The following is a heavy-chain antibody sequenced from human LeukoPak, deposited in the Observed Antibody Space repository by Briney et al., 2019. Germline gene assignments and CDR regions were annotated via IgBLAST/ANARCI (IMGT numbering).Heavy chain of an antibody. CDR1: GFTFSSYG. CDR3: AKQWLRQVPPDY. D-gene: IGHD5-12*01. Sequence: GGSLRLSCAASGFTFSSYGMHWVRQAPGKGLEWVAVISYDGSNKYHADSVKGRFTISRDNSKNTLYLQMNSLRAEDTAVYYCAKQWLRQVPPDYWGQGTLVTVSS. CDR2: ISYDGSNK. J-gene: IGHJ4*02. V-gene: IGHV3-30*18.